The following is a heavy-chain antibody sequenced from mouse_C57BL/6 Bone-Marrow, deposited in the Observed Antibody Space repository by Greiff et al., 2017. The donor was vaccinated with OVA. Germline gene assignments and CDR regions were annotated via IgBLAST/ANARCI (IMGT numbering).Heavy chain of an antibody. CDR1: GFNIKDYY. CDR2: IDPENGDT. CDR3: TTWDYDAMDN. V-gene: IGHV14-4*01. Sequence: VQLKQSGAELVRPGASVKLSCTASGFNIKDYYMHWVKQRPEQGLEWIGWIDPENGDTEYASKFQGKATITADTSSNTAYMQLSSLTSEDTAVYYCTTWDYDAMDNWGQGTSVSVTS. J-gene: IGHJ4*01.